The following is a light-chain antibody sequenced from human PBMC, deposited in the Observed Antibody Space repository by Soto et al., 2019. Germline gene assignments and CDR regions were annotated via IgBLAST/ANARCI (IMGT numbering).Light chain of an antibody. V-gene: IGLV2-14*03. CDR2: DVS. Sequence: QSALTQPAYVSGSPGQSITISCTGTSSDVGGYNYVSWYQHHPGKAPKLMIYDVSNRPSGVSNRFSGSKSGNTASLTISGLQAEDEAAESCSSYTSSRTRVFGGGTKLTVL. J-gene: IGLJ2*01. CDR3: SSYTSSRTRV. CDR1: SSDVGGYNY.